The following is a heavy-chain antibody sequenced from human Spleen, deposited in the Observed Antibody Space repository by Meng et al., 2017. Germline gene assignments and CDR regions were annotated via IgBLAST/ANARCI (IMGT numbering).Heavy chain of an antibody. D-gene: IGHD2-2*01. V-gene: IGHV1-46*01. Sequence: ASVKVSCKASGYTFTSYYMHWVRQAPGQGLEWMGIINPSGGSTSYAQKFQGRVTMTRDTSTSTVYMELTRLTSEDTAVYFCARKAGNCISTTCYSLDYWGQGTLVTVSS. CDR1: GYTFTSYY. CDR2: INPSGGST. CDR3: ARKAGNCISTTCYSLDY. J-gene: IGHJ4*02.